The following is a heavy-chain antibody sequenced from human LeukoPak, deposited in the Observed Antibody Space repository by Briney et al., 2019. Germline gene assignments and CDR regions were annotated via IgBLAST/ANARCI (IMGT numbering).Heavy chain of an antibody. CDR1: GFTFSSYS. D-gene: IGHD2-2*01. J-gene: IGHJ4*02. Sequence: WGSLTLSCAASGFTFSSYSMHWVCQAPGQGLEYVSGINFNGGSTSYADTVRGRFTISRDNSKNTLYLQMGSLRGEDMAVYYCARRRTSCYDYWGQGTLVTVSS. CDR2: INFNGGST. V-gene: IGHV3-64*02. CDR3: ARRRTSCYDY.